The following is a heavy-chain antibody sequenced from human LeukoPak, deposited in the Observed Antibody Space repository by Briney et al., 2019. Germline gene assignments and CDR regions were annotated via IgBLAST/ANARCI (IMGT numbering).Heavy chain of an antibody. CDR3: ARDVRPLHSSSSDWFDP. J-gene: IGHJ5*02. D-gene: IGHD6-6*01. CDR2: LYHSGST. Sequence: SETLSLTCTVSGYSISSCYYWGWIRQPPGKGLEWIGSLYHSGSTYYNPSLKSRVTISVDTSKNQFSLKLSSVTAADTAVYYCARDVRPLHSSSSDWFDPWGQGTLVTVSS. CDR1: GYSISSCYY. V-gene: IGHV4-38-2*02.